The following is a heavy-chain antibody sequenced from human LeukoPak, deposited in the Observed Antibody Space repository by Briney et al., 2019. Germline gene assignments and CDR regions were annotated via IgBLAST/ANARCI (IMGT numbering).Heavy chain of an antibody. CDR1: GYTFSSFG. D-gene: IGHD6-19*01. Sequence: ASVRVSCKASGYTFSSFGITWVRHAPGQGLEWMGWISPYIGNTNYAQKFQGRVTITTDTSTSTAYMELRGLRSDDSAVYYCARDHPVAGKGDYWGQGTLVTVSS. CDR3: ARDHPVAGKGDY. J-gene: IGHJ4*02. V-gene: IGHV1-18*01. CDR2: ISPYIGNT.